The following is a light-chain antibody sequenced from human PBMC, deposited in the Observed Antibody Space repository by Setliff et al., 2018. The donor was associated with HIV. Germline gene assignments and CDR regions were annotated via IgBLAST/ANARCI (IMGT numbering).Light chain of an antibody. CDR3: SSYAGSNIYV. CDR1: SSDVGSYNF. Sequence: QSVLAQPASVSGSPGQSITISCAGTSSDVGSYNFVSWYQQHPGNAPKLMIYEVNQRPSGVPDRFSGSKSGDTASLTVSGLQAEDEADYFCSSYAGSNIYVFGTGTKVT. J-gene: IGLJ1*01. V-gene: IGLV2-8*01. CDR2: EVN.